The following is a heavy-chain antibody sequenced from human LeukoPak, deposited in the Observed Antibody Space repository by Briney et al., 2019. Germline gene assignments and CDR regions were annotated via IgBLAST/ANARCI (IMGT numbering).Heavy chain of an antibody. J-gene: IGHJ4*02. V-gene: IGHV1-69*04. CDR1: GGTFSSYA. CDR2: IIPILGIA. Sequence: ASVKVSCKASGGTFSSYAISWVRQAPGQGLEWMGRIIPILGIANYAQKFQGRVTITADKSTSTAYMELSSLRSEDTAVYYCARDGTYYYDSSGSYFDYWGQGTLVTVSS. D-gene: IGHD3-22*01. CDR3: ARDGTYYYDSSGSYFDY.